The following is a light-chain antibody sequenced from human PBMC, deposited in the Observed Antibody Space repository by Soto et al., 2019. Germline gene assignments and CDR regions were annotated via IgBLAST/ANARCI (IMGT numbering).Light chain of an antibody. V-gene: IGKV4-1*01. J-gene: IGKJ2*01. CDR2: WAS. CDR1: QRVLYNSNNKNY. CDR3: HQYYSPPYT. Sequence: DIVMTQSPDSLAVSLGERAAINCKSSQRVLYNSNNKNYLAWYQLKPGQPPKMLIYWASTRESGVPDRFSGSGSGTDFTLTISSLQAEDVAVYYCHQYYSPPYTFGQGTKLEI.